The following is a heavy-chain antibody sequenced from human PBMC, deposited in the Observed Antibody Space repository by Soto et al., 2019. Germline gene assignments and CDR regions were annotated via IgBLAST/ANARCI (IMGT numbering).Heavy chain of an antibody. J-gene: IGHJ4*02. V-gene: IGHV1-69*08. CDR2: IIPILGIA. CDR1: GGTFSSYT. CDR3: AREGRESIYFFYY. Sequence: QVQLVQSGAEVKKPGSSVKVSCKASGGTFSSYTISWVRQAPGQGLEWMGRIIPILGIANYAQKFQGRVTITADKSTSTAYMELSSLRSEDTAVYYCAREGRESIYFFYYWGQGTLVTVSS.